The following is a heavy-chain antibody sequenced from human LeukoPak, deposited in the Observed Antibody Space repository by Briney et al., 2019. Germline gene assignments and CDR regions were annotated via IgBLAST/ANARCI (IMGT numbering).Heavy chain of an antibody. CDR3: ARSGGWDGMDV. Sequence: GGSLRLSCAASGFTFSSYAMHWVRQAPGKGLEWVAVISYDGSNKYYADSVKGRFTISRDNSKNTLYLQMNSLRAEDTAVYYCARSGGWDGMDVWGQGTAVTVSS. V-gene: IGHV3-30-3*01. J-gene: IGHJ6*02. CDR1: GFTFSSYA. CDR2: ISYDGSNK. D-gene: IGHD1-1*01.